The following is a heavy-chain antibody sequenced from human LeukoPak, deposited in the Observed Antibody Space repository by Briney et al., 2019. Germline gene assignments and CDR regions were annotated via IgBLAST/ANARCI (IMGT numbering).Heavy chain of an antibody. Sequence: ASVKVSCKASGYTFTSYAMNWVRQAPGQGLEWMGWINTNTGNPTYAQGFTGRFVFSLDTSVSTAYLQISSLKAEDTAVYYCATVAQMATIIDAFDIWGQGTMVTVS. V-gene: IGHV7-4-1*02. D-gene: IGHD5-24*01. CDR2: INTNTGNP. CDR3: ATVAQMATIIDAFDI. CDR1: GYTFTSYA. J-gene: IGHJ3*02.